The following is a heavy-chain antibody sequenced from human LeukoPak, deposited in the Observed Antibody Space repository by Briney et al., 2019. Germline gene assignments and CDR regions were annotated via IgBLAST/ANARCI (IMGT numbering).Heavy chain of an antibody. CDR1: GGSISSYY. V-gene: IGHV4-59*01. CDR2: IYYSGST. CDR3: ARLAYCGGDCYTSAFDI. D-gene: IGHD2-21*02. J-gene: IGHJ3*02. Sequence: SETLSLTCTVSGGSISSYYRSWIRQPPGKGLEWIGYIYYSGSTNYNPSLKSRVTISVDTSKNQFSLKLSPVTAADTAVYYCARLAYCGGDCYTSAFDIWGQGTMVTVSS.